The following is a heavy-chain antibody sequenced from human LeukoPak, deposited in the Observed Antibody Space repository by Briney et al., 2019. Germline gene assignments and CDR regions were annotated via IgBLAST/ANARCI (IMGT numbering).Heavy chain of an antibody. CDR2: IYYSGST. CDR1: GGSISSGGYS. CDR3: ARVTGYMTEDYFDY. V-gene: IGHV4-30-4*07. J-gene: IGHJ4*02. D-gene: IGHD6-13*01. Sequence: PSETLSLTCAVSGGSISSGGYSWSWIRQPPGKGLEWIGYIYYSGSTYYNPSLKSRLTISLDTSKNQFSLRLSSVTAADTAVYYCARVTGYMTEDYFDYWGQGTLITVSS.